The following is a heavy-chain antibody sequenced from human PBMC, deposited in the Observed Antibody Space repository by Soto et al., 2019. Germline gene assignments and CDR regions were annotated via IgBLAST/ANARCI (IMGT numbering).Heavy chain of an antibody. V-gene: IGHV3-30*18. CDR3: VKGADHASGRYYTLDN. CDR1: GFTFSSYG. CDR2: VSYDGRNT. Sequence: QVQLVESGGGVVQPGRSLRLSCAASGFTFSSYGILWVRQAPGKGLEWVALVSYDGRNTYYADSVKGRFSISRENFQNTLLLQMNSLRTEDTAVYYCVKGADHASGRYYTLDNWGQGSLVTVSS. J-gene: IGHJ4*02. D-gene: IGHD3-10*01.